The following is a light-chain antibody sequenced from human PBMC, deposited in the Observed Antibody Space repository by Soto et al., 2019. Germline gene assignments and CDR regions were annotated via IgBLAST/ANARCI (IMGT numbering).Light chain of an antibody. J-gene: IGKJ1*01. Sequence: DIQMTQSPSALSASVGDRVTITCRASQSIKNYLNWYQQKPGKAPKLLIYAASSLPSGVPSRFSGSGSGTDFTLTISSLQPEDFATYYCQQSYTTPITFGQGTKVDIK. CDR1: QSIKNY. CDR3: QQSYTTPIT. CDR2: AAS. V-gene: IGKV1-39*01.